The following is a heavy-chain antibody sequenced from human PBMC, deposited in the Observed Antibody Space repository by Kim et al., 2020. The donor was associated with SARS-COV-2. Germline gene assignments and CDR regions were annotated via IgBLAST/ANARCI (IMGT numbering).Heavy chain of an antibody. D-gene: IGHD2-15*01. V-gene: IGHV1-24*01. CDR1: GYTLTELS. Sequence: ASVKVSCNVSGYTLTELSMHWVRQAPGKGLEWMGGFDPEDGETIYAQKFQGRVTMTEDTSTDTAYMELSSLRSEDTAVYYCATIGYCSGGSCPRGPAENQWLSYHWFDPWGQGTLVTVSS. CDR2: FDPEDGET. J-gene: IGHJ5*02. CDR3: ATIGYCSGGSCPRGPAENQWLSYHWFDP.